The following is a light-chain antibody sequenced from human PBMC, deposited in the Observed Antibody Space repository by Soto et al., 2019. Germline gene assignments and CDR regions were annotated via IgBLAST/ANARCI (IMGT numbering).Light chain of an antibody. CDR2: EVS. J-gene: IGLJ1*01. Sequence: SALTQPASVSGSPGQSITISCTGTSGDVGGYYYVSWYQQLPGKAPKLMISEVSNRPSGVSNRFSGSKSGNTASPTISGLQAEDEADYYCSSYTAGGTIFGTGTKV. V-gene: IGLV2-14*01. CDR1: SGDVGGYYY. CDR3: SSYTAGGTI.